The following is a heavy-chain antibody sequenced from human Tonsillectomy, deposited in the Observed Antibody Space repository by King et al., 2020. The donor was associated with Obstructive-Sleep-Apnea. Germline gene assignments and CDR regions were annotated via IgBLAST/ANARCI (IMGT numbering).Heavy chain of an antibody. D-gene: IGHD5-18*01. V-gene: IGHV3-33*06. CDR2: IWSDGSDF. CDR1: GFIFSSFG. Sequence: VQLVESGGGVVQPGRSLRLSCAASGFIFSSFGMHWVRQAPGKGLEWVAVIWSDGSDFYYADSVKGRFTISRDNSKDTLSLQMNNVRAEDTAVYYCAKGGRYTSGHSTLYFDYWGQGTLVSVSS. J-gene: IGHJ4*02. CDR3: AKGGRYTSGHSTLYFDY.